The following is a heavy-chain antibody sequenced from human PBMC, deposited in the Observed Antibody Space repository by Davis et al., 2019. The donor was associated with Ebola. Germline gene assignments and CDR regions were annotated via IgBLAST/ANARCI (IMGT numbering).Heavy chain of an antibody. Sequence: GESLKISCKDSGNSFASHWIGWVRQMPGKGLEWMGIIYPGDSDTRYSPSFQGQVTISADKSISTAYLQWSSLKASDTAIYYCARGTNGYNPGGYFDSWGQGTLVTVSS. D-gene: IGHD5-24*01. J-gene: IGHJ4*02. V-gene: IGHV5-51*01. CDR2: IYPGDSDT. CDR3: ARGTNGYNPGGYFDS. CDR1: GNSFASHW.